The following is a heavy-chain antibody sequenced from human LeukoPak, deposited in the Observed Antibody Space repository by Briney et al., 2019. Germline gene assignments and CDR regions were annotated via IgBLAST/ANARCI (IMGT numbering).Heavy chain of an antibody. CDR2: VSDDGSYK. CDR3: ARGISPAIVVVPAVNDAFDI. Sequence: PGGSLRLSCAASGFTFSGYTMHWVRQAPGKGLEWVAVVSDDGSYKYYADSVKGRFTISRDNSKNTLYLQMNSLRAGDTAVYYCARGISPAIVVVPAVNDAFDIWGQGTMVTVSS. D-gene: IGHD2-2*01. CDR1: GFTFSGYT. J-gene: IGHJ3*02. V-gene: IGHV3-30*04.